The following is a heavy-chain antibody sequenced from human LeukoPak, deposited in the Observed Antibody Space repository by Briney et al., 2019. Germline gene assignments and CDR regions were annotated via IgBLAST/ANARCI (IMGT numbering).Heavy chain of an antibody. J-gene: IGHJ3*02. Sequence: GGSLRLSCAASGFTFSDYYMSWIRQAPGKGLEWVSYISSSGSTIYYADSVKGRFTISRDNAKNSLYLQMNSLRAEDTAVYYCASSYCSGGSCYPPDALDIWGQGTMVTVSS. CDR3: ASSYCSGGSCYPPDALDI. CDR2: ISSSGSTI. V-gene: IGHV3-11*04. D-gene: IGHD2-15*01. CDR1: GFTFSDYY.